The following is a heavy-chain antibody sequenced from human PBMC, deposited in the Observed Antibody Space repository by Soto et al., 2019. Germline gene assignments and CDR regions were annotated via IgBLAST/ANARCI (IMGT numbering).Heavy chain of an antibody. CDR3: ARHEPETGYSNPILDY. D-gene: IGHD3-9*01. V-gene: IGHV4-39*01. J-gene: IGHJ4*02. Sequence: SETLSLTCTVSGGSITSSSYYWGWIRQPPGKGLEWIGTIYYSGSTYYNPSLKSRVTISVDTSISVDTSKNQFSLKLSSVTAADTAVYYCARHEPETGYSNPILDYWGQGTLVTVSS. CDR2: IYYSGST. CDR1: GGSITSSSYY.